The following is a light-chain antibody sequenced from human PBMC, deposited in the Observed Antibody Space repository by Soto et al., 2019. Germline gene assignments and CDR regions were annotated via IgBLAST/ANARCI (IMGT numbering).Light chain of an antibody. CDR3: QRSTSWFRT. V-gene: IGKV3-11*01. Sequence: EIVLTQSPATLSLSPGERATLSSRASQSVSSFLAWYLQRPGHAPRLLIYDASKRPTGIPARFSGSGSGTDFTRAVSALEPEDFGVYYCQRSTSWFRTFGPGTNVEV. CDR1: QSVSSF. J-gene: IGKJ1*01. CDR2: DAS.